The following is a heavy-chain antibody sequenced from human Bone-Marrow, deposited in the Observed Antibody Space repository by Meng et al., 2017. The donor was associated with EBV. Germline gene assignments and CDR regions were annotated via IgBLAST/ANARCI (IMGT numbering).Heavy chain of an antibody. V-gene: IGHV4-61*01. CDR3: AREGSPFYYDSSGYDL. D-gene: IGHD3-22*01. CDR1: GGSVSSGSYY. Sequence: HVPPHESGPGLVKPSETLSLTCTVSGGSVSSGSYYWSWIRQPPGKGLQWIGYIYYSGSTNYNPSLKSRATISMDTSKNQFSLKLSSVTAADTAVYYCAREGSPFYYDSSGYDLWGQGTLVTVSS. CDR2: IYYSGST. J-gene: IGHJ4*02.